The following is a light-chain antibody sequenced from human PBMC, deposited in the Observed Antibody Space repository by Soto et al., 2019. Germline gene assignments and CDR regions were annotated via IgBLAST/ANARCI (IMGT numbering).Light chain of an antibody. V-gene: IGKV3-11*01. CDR2: DAS. Sequence: EIVLTQTPATLTLSPGERATLSCRASQSVSSYLAWYQQKPGQAPRLLIYDASNRATGTPVRFSGSGSGTDFTLTISSLEPEDFAVYYCQQRSNWPGLTFGGGTKVEIK. CDR1: QSVSSY. J-gene: IGKJ4*01. CDR3: QQRSNWPGLT.